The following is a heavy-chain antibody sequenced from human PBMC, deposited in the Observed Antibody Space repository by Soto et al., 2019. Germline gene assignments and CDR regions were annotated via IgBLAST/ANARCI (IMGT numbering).Heavy chain of an antibody. J-gene: IGHJ6*02. V-gene: IGHV1-3*01. CDR3: AREGREAAAGDYYYYGMDV. CDR2: INAGNGNT. Sequence: ASVKVSCKASGYTFTSYAMHWVRQAPGQRLEWMGRINAGNGNTKYSQKFQGRVTITRDTSASTAYMELSSLRSEDTAVYYCAREGREAAAGDYYYYGMDVWGQGTTVTVSS. CDR1: GYTFTSYA. D-gene: IGHD6-13*01.